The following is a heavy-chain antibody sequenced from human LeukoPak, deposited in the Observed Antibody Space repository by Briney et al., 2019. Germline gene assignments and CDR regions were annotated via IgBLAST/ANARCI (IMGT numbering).Heavy chain of an antibody. CDR1: GFTFSSYW. D-gene: IGHD1-26*01. J-gene: IGHJ4*02. Sequence: GGSLRLSCAASGFTFSSYWMTWVRQAPGKGLEWVASVKQDGSEKYYVDSVKGRFTISRDSAKNSLYLQMNSLRAEDTAVYYCARLIVGATLDYWGQGTLVTVSS. CDR3: ARLIVGATLDY. CDR2: VKQDGSEK. V-gene: IGHV3-7*01.